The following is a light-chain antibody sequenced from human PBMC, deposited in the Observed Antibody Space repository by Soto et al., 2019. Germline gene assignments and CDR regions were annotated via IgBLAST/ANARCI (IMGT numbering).Light chain of an antibody. CDR3: QQYGSSPAYT. CDR2: GAS. Sequence: EIVLTQSPGTLSLSAGERATLSCRASQSVSRRYFAWYQQRPSQAPRLLIDGASSRATGSPARCSGDGSGTNLIITISSLEQDDFAVYYCQQYGSSPAYTFGQGTKLEIK. J-gene: IGKJ2*01. CDR1: QSVSRRY. V-gene: IGKV3-20*01.